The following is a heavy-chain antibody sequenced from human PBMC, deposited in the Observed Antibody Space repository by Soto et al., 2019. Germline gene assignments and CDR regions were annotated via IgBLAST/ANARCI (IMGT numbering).Heavy chain of an antibody. J-gene: IGHJ3*01. CDR3: ARDPRGYSGYAGF. CDR2: IIPILGIA. V-gene: IGHV1-69*04. CDR1: GGTFSSYT. D-gene: IGHD5-12*01. Sequence: ASVKVSCKASGGTFSSYTISWVRQAPGQGLEWMGRIIPILGIANYAQKFQGRVTITADKSTSTAYMELSSLRSEDTAVYYCARDPRGYSGYAGFWGQGTMVTVSS.